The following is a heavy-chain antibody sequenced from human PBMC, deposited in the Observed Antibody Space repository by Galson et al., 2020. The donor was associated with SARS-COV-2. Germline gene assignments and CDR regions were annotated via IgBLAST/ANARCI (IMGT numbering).Heavy chain of an antibody. J-gene: IGHJ3*02. CDR1: GGSISSGSYY. D-gene: IGHD3-22*01. CDR2: IYTSGST. V-gene: IGHV4-61*02. Sequence: SETLSLTCTVSGGSISSGSYYWSWIRQPAGKGLEWIGRIYTSGSTNYNPSLKSRVTISVDTSKNQFSLKLSSVTAADTAVYYCAREEHYYDSSGYYDAFDIWGQGTMVTVSS. CDR3: AREEHYYDSSGYYDAFDI.